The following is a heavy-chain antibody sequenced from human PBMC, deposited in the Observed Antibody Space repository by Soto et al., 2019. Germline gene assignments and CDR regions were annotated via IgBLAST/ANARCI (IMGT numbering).Heavy chain of an antibody. CDR2: MNPNRGNT. CDR1: GYTFTSYD. J-gene: IGHJ6*02. CDR3: AREKTSYGMDV. Sequence: QVQLVQSGAEVKKPGASVKVSCKASGYTFTSYDINWVRQATGQGLEGMGWMNPNRGNTGDAQKSQGRVNMTRNTSISTAYMELSSLRSEDTAVSYCAREKTSYGMDVWGQGTTVTVSS. V-gene: IGHV1-8*01.